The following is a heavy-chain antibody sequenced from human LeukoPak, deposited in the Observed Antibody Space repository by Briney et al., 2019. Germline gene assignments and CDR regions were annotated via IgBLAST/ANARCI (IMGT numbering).Heavy chain of an antibody. CDR3: AKAGSGYSVYYFGY. J-gene: IGHJ4*02. CDR2: ISWDGGST. V-gene: IGHV3-43D*04. CDR1: GFTFDDYA. D-gene: IGHD3-22*01. Sequence: GGFLRLSCAASGFTFDDYAMHWVRQAPGKGLEWVSLISWDGGSTYYADSVKGRFTISRDNSKNSLYLQMNSLRAEDTALYYCAKAGSGYSVYYFGYWGQGTLVTVSS.